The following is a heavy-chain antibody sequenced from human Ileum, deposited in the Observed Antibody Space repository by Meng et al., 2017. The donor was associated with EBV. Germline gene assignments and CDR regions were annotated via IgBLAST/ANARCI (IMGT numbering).Heavy chain of an antibody. CDR2: IYHSGST. CDR3: ARVGQWLPIDY. Sequence: VQLQDSGHGLVKPSGTLSLTCAVSGGSISSSTWWSWVRQPPGKGLEWIGEIYHSGSTNYNPSLKSRVTMSVDKSKNQFSLNLSSVTAADTAVYYCARVGQWLPIDYWGQGTLVTVSS. CDR1: GGSISSSTW. J-gene: IGHJ4*02. V-gene: IGHV4-4*02. D-gene: IGHD6-19*01.